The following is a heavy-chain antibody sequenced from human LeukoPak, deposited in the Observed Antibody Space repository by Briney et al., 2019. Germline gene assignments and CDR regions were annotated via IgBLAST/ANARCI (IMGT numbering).Heavy chain of an antibody. CDR1: GGSISSYY. Sequence: SETLSLTCTVSGGSISSYYWSWIRQPPGKGLEWMGYIYYIGSTNYNPSLKSRVTISVDTSKNQFSLKLISVTAADTAVYYCARQRSLGAFDIWGQGTMVTVSS. V-gene: IGHV4-59*01. CDR2: IYYIGST. J-gene: IGHJ3*02. D-gene: IGHD3-3*02. CDR3: ARQRSLGAFDI.